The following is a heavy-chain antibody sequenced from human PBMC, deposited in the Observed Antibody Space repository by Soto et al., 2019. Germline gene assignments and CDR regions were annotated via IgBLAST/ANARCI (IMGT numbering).Heavy chain of an antibody. Sequence: EVQLVESGGGLVQPGGSLRLSCAASGFTFSSYAMHWVRQAPGKGLEYVLAISSNGGSTYYANSVKGRFTISRDNSKNTLYLQMGSLRAEDMAVYYCASGGSGFYFDYWGQGTLVTVSS. J-gene: IGHJ4*02. D-gene: IGHD3-16*01. CDR1: GFTFSSYA. CDR2: ISSNGGST. CDR3: ASGGSGFYFDY. V-gene: IGHV3-64*01.